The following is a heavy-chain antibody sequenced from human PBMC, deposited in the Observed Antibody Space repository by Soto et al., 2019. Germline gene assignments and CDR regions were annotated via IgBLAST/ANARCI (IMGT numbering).Heavy chain of an antibody. CDR2: ITPSFGTR. V-gene: IGHV1-69*01. D-gene: IGHD3-10*02. CDR3: ATSPGFGGYYVV. Sequence: QVQLVQSGAEVKKPGSSVKVSCKASGGTFSTKYAISWVRQAPGEGLEWMGGITPSFGTRDYAQKFQDRVTITPDASTSILYMELTSLRSQGTAVYYCATSPGFGGYYVVWGQGTLVTVSS. J-gene: IGHJ4*02. CDR1: GGTFSTKYA.